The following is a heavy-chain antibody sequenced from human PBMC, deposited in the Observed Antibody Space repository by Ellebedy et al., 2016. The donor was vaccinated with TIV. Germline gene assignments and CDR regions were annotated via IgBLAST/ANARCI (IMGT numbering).Heavy chain of an antibody. D-gene: IGHD7-27*01. CDR2: ISPMSDSI. CDR3: AKNAGMGTPYFDY. Sequence: PGGSLRPSCAPSGFTFDNYAMTWVRQAQGNGLEWVAAISPMSDSIYYRDSVTGRFTIYRDNSRNTLYLQMNSLRADDTAVYYCAKNAGMGTPYFDYWGQGTLVTVSS. J-gene: IGHJ4*02. V-gene: IGHV3-23*01. CDR1: GFTFDNYA.